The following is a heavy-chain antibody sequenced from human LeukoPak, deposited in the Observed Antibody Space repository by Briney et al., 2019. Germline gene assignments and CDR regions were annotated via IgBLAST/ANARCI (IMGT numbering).Heavy chain of an antibody. CDR3: ARRYYGSGANYYYYYMDV. J-gene: IGHJ6*03. D-gene: IGHD3-10*01. CDR1: GGTFSSYA. Sequence: APVKVSCKASGGTFSSYAISWVRQAPGQGLEWMGGIIPIFGTANYAQKFQGRVTMTRNTSISTAYMELSSLRSEDTAVYYCARRYYGSGANYYYYYMDVWGKGTAVTISS. V-gene: IGHV1-69*05. CDR2: IIPIFGTA.